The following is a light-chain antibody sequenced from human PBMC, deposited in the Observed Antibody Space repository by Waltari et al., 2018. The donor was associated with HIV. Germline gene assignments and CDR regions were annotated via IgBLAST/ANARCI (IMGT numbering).Light chain of an antibody. CDR3: ATWDDSLNGPV. CDR1: ISNLGSNT. J-gene: IGLJ3*02. Sequence: QSVLTQPPSASGPPGQRVTITCSGSISNLGSNTVNWYQQLPGTAPKLLIYTTNQRPSGFPDRFSGSKSGASASLAISGLQSDDEADYYCATWDDSLNGPVFGGGTKLTVL. V-gene: IGLV1-44*01. CDR2: TTN.